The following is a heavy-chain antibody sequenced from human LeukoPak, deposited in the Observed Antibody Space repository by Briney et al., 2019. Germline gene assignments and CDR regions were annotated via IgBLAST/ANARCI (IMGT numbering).Heavy chain of an antibody. CDR2: INHSGNT. CDR1: GESFSKYY. Sequence: SETLSLTCAVYGESFSKYYWSWIRQPPGKGLEWIGEINHSGNTNYNPSLKSRVTISVDTSKNQFSLKLSSVTAADTAVYYCARHNWNPFDYWGQGTLVTASS. D-gene: IGHD1-20*01. J-gene: IGHJ4*02. V-gene: IGHV4-34*01. CDR3: ARHNWNPFDY.